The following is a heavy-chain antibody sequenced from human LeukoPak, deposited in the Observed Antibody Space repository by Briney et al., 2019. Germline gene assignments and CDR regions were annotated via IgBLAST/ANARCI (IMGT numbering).Heavy chain of an antibody. CDR2: IYYSGST. D-gene: IGHD3-10*01. CDR3: ATRGGAGFDY. Sequence: PSETLSLTCTVSGGSITSSSYYWSWIRQPPGKGLEWIGYIYYSGSTNYNPSLKSRVTISVDTSKNQFSLKLSSVTAADTAVYYCATRGGAGFDYWGQGTLVTVSS. V-gene: IGHV4-61*05. CDR1: GGSITSSSYY. J-gene: IGHJ4*02.